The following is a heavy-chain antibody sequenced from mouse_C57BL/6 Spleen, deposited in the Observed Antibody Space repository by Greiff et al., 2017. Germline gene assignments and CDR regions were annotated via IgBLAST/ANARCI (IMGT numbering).Heavy chain of an antibody. Sequence: DVMLVESGGGLVKPGGSLKLSCAASGFTFSSYAMSWVRQTPEKRLEWVATISDGGSYTYYPDNVKGRFTISRDNAKNNLYLQMSHLKSEDTAMYYCARDGGYSNFDYWGQGTTLTVSS. CDR1: GFTFSSYA. J-gene: IGHJ2*01. D-gene: IGHD2-5*01. V-gene: IGHV5-4*01. CDR2: ISDGGSYT. CDR3: ARDGGYSNFDY.